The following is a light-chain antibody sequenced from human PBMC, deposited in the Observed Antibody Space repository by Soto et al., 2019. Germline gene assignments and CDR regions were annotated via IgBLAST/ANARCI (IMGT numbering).Light chain of an antibody. V-gene: IGKV3-11*01. CDR3: QQRSNGLT. CDR1: QSVSYY. Sequence: EIVLTQSPATLSLSPGERATLSCRASQSVSYYLAWYQQKPGQAPRLLIYDASSRATDIPARFSGSGSGTDFPLTISSLEPEDFAVYYCQQRSNGLTFGGGTKVEIK. CDR2: DAS. J-gene: IGKJ4*01.